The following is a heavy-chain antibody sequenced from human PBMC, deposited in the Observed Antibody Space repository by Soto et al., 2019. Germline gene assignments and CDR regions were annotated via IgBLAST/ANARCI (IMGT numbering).Heavy chain of an antibody. CDR3: ARGSRDGYTGRVQLLDY. V-gene: IGHV4-31*03. CDR2: IYYSGST. D-gene: IGHD1-1*01. J-gene: IGHJ4*02. CDR1: GGSISSGGYY. Sequence: SETLSLTCTVSGGSISSGGYYWSWIRQHPGKGLEWIGYIYYSGSTYYNPSLKSRVTISVDTSKNPFSLKLSSVTARDTAVYYWARGSRDGYTGRVQLLDYWGQGTLVTVSS.